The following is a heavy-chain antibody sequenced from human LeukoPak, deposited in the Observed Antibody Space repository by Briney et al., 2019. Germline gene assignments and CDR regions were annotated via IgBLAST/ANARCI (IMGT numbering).Heavy chain of an antibody. J-gene: IGHJ4*02. CDR3: ATDKANWAFDQ. V-gene: IGHV3-48*02. CDR1: GLTLSSRH. CDR2: ISSGSSAI. Sequence: GGSLRLSRAASGLTLSSRHINWARQAPGKGLEWVSYISSGSSAIYYADSLKGRFTISRDNAKNLVYLQMNSLRDEDTAVYYCATDKANWAFDQWGQGALVTVSS. D-gene: IGHD7-27*01.